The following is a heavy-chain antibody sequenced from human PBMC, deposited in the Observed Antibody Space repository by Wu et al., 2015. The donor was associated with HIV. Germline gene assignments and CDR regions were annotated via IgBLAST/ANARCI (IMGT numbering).Heavy chain of an antibody. CDR3: ARYRPAAAGTTRNAFDI. CDR2: ISPISETP. J-gene: IGHJ3*02. CDR1: GGTFTSYA. V-gene: IGHV1-69*05. D-gene: IGHD6-13*01. Sequence: QVHLVQSGAEVKKSGSSVKVSCQASGGTFTSYAFSWVRQAPGQGFEWMGGISPISETPDYAQKFQGRVTIATDKSTSTVYMEFSSLRSEDTAVYYCARYRPAAAGTTRNAFDIWGQGTMVTVSS.